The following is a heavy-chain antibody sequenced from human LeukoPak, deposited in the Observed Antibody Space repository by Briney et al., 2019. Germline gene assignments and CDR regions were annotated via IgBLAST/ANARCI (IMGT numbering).Heavy chain of an antibody. D-gene: IGHD1-1*01. CDR3: ARGVRDWYDGAYDL. J-gene: IGHJ3*01. Sequence: GSLRLSCVASGFTVGSHYMSWVRQAPGKGLDWVSIIYSRGSIYYADSVKGRFTISRDSSNNTLFLQMAYLKAEDTALYYCARGVRDWYDGAYDLWGQGTMVAVSS. CDR1: GFTVGSHY. V-gene: IGHV3-66*01. CDR2: IYSRGSI.